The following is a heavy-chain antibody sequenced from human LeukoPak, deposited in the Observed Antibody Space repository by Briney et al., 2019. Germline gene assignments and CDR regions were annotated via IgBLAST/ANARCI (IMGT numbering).Heavy chain of an antibody. Sequence: SETLSLTCAFYGGSFSGYYWSWIRQPPGKGLEWIGEINHSGSTNYNPSLKSRVTISVDTSKNQFSLKLSPVTAADTAVYYCARVVLRYCSSTSCYRAGRFDYWGQGTLVTVSS. CDR2: INHSGST. J-gene: IGHJ4*02. CDR1: GGSFSGYY. D-gene: IGHD2-2*01. CDR3: ARVVLRYCSSTSCYRAGRFDY. V-gene: IGHV4-34*01.